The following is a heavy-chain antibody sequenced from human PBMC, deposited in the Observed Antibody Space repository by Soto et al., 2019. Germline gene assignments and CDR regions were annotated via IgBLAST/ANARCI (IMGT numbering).Heavy chain of an antibody. J-gene: IGHJ1*01. Sequence: GGSLRLSCAASGFSFSSYDMSWVRQAPGKGLEWVSVIYSGGSTYYADSVKGRFTISRDNSKNTLYLQMNSLRAEDTAVYYCARDRVESGYPEYFQHWGQGTLVTVSS. V-gene: IGHV3-53*01. CDR2: IYSGGST. CDR3: ARDRVESGYPEYFQH. D-gene: IGHD3-22*01. CDR1: GFSFSSYD.